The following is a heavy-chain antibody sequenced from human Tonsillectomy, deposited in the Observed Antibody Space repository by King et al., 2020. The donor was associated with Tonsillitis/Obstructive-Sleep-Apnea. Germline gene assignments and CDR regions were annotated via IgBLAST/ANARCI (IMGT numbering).Heavy chain of an antibody. J-gene: IGHJ6*03. Sequence: VQLQESGPGLVKPSETLSLTCTVSGGSISSYYWSWIRQPPGKGLEWIGYIYYSGSTNYNPSLKSRVTISVDTSKNQFSLKLSSVTAADTAVYYCASLTRGSGWSVLYYYYMDVWGKGTTVTVSS. CDR1: GGSISSYY. CDR3: ASLTRGSGWSVLYYYYMDV. D-gene: IGHD6-19*01. V-gene: IGHV4-59*08. CDR2: IYYSGST.